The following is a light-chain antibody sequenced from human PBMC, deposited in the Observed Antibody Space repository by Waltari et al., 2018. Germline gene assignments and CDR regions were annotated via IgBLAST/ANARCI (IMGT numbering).Light chain of an antibody. Sequence: QSVLTQPPSASGTPGQRVTISCSGSSSHIGSNHVYWSQQPPGMAPKLLIYRNDQRPSGVPDRFSGSKSGSSASLAISGLRSEDEADYYCGAWDDSLSGHYVFGTGTKVTVL. CDR1: SSHIGSNH. CDR3: GAWDDSLSGHYV. V-gene: IGLV1-47*01. CDR2: RND. J-gene: IGLJ1*01.